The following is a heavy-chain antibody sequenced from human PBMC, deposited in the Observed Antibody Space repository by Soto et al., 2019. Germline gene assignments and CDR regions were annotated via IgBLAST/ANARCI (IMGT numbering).Heavy chain of an antibody. D-gene: IGHD6-13*01. CDR2: VKSNTDGGTT. CDR3: IKYSSSWYSHDY. CDR1: GFTVSNAW. J-gene: IGHJ4*02. V-gene: IGHV3-15*01. Sequence: EVQLVESGGGFVKPGGSLRLSCAVSGFTVSNAWMSWVRQAPGEGLEWVGRVKSNTDGGTTEYAAPVKGRFGISRDDSENMLYLQMNSLKTEDTAVYYCIKYSSSWYSHDYWGQGTLVTVSS.